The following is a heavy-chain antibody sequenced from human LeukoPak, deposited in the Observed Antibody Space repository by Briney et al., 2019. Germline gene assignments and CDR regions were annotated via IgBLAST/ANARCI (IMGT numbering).Heavy chain of an antibody. J-gene: IGHJ4*02. Sequence: GGSLRLSCEASGFTLSSYWMSWVRQAPGKGLEWVANINQDGSEKYYVDSVKGRFTISRDNAKNSLYLQMNSLRAEDTAVYYCARDQHYYESSSYYYYFDNWGQGTLVTVSS. CDR2: INQDGSEK. CDR1: GFTLSSYW. D-gene: IGHD3-22*01. CDR3: ARDQHYYESSSYYYYFDN. V-gene: IGHV3-7*03.